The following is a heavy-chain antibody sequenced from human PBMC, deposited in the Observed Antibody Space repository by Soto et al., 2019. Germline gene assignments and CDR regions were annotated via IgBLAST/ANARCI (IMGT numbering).Heavy chain of an antibody. CDR2: TYYSGST. V-gene: IGHV4-59*01. CDR3: ARGWGLVFDY. J-gene: IGHJ4*02. CDR1: GGSISSYY. Sequence: QVQLQESGPGLVKPSETLSLTCTVSGGSISSYYWSWIRQPPGKGLEWIGYTYYSGSTNYNPSLKRRVSIQVDPSKNQCPLKLSSVTAADTAVYYCARGWGLVFDYWGQGTLVTVSS. D-gene: IGHD2-21*02.